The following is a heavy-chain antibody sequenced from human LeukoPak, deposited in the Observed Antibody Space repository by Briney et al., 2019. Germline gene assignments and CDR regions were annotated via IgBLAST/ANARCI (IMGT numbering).Heavy chain of an antibody. CDR3: AKVLNYYASGYFDY. CDR2: ISGDGTRT. J-gene: IGHJ4*02. V-gene: IGHV3-23*01. D-gene: IGHD3-10*01. Sequence: PGGSLRLSCAASGFSFSSYAMTWARQAPVKGLEWVSAISGDGTRTYYADSVKGRFTISRDNSKNTLYLQMNSLRAEDTAVYYCAKVLNYYASGYFDYWGQGTLVTVSS. CDR1: GFSFSSYA.